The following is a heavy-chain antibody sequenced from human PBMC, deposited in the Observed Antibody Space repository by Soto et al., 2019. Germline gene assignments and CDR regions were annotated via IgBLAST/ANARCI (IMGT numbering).Heavy chain of an antibody. Sequence: PGESLKISCKGSGYSFTRYWIGWVRQMPGKGLEWLGIIYPGDSDARYSPSFQGQVTISADKSISTAYLQWDSLKASDTAIYYCARRVSAFDIWGQGTMVTVSS. J-gene: IGHJ3*02. CDR2: IYPGDSDA. CDR1: GYSFTRYW. CDR3: ARRVSAFDI. V-gene: IGHV5-51*01.